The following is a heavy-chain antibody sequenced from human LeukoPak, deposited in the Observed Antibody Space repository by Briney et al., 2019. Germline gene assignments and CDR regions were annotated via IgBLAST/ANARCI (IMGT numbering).Heavy chain of an antibody. J-gene: IGHJ4*02. CDR3: ARQSRGTEFDY. D-gene: IGHD1-1*01. V-gene: IGHV4-59*08. Sequence: SETLSLTCTVSGASISGHYLTWLRQPPGKGLEWIGYISRIGSTNYNPSLKSRVTISVDTSKNQFSLKLSSVTAADTAVYYCARQSRGTEFDYWGQGTLVTVSS. CDR1: GASISGHY. CDR2: ISRIGST.